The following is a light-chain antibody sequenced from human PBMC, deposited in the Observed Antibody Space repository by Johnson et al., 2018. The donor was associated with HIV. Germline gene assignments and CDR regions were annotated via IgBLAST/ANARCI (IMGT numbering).Light chain of an antibody. CDR1: SSKIGNKY. CDR2: ETN. J-gene: IGLJ1*01. Sequence: QSVLTQPPSVSAAPGQKVTISCSGSSSKIGNKYVSWYQQLPGTAPKLLIYETNKRPSEIPDRFSGSKSGTSATLGITGLQTEDEAEYYCGTWDSSLSAYVFGTGTKVTVL. V-gene: IGLV1-51*01. CDR3: GTWDSSLSAYV.